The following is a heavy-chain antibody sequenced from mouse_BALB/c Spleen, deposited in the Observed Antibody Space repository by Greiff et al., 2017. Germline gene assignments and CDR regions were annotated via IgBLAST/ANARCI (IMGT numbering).Heavy chain of an antibody. CDR2: ISSGSSTI. D-gene: IGHD2-14*01. V-gene: IGHV5-17*02. Sequence: DVQLVESGGGLVQPGGSRKLSCAASGFTFSSFGMHWVRQAPEKGLEWVAYISSGSSTIYYADTVKGRFTISRDNPKNTLFLQMTSLRSEDTAMYYCARAYRYDGWFAYWGQGTLVTVSA. CDR1: GFTFSSFG. J-gene: IGHJ3*01. CDR3: ARAYRYDGWFAY.